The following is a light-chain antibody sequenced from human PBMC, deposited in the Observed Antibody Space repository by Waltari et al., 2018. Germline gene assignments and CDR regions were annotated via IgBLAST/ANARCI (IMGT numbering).Light chain of an antibody. CDR1: SGSVSSTSY. J-gene: IGLJ3*02. CDR2: KGI. Sequence: QTVVTQEPSLSVSPGGTVTLTCALSSGSVSSTSYPTWYQQTPGQPPRRLVYKGISRSSGVPDRFSGSILGNTAALTITGAQADDESDYYCSMYTGSGVWVFGGGTKLTVL. V-gene: IGLV8-61*01. CDR3: SMYTGSGVWV.